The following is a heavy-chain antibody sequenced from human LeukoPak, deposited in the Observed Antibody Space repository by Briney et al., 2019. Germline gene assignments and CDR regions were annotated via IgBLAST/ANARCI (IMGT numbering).Heavy chain of an antibody. D-gene: IGHD3-10*01. CDR2: ILYSGTT. V-gene: IGHV4-59*08. CDR1: GGSISPYY. J-gene: IGHJ6*02. CDR3: ARLLASISMVRGVIEIYYYYGMDV. Sequence: SETLSLTCTVSGGSISPYYWSWIRQTPGKGLEWIGYILYSGTTTNYNPSLKSRVTISVDTSKNQFSLKLSSVTAADTAVYYCARLLASISMVRGVIEIYYYYGMDVWGQGTTITVSS.